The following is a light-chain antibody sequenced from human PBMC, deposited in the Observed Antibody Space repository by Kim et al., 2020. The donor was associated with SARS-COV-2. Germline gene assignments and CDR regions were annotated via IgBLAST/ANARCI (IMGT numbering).Light chain of an antibody. V-gene: IGLV3-1*01. CDR3: QAWDGSTVA. J-gene: IGLJ2*01. CDR1: KLGNKY. Sequence: VSPGQTASITCSGDKLGNKYVSWYQQRPGQSPVLVIYEDTKRPSGIPERFSGSNSGNTATLTISGTQAMDEADYYCQAWDGSTVAFGGGTQLTVL. CDR2: EDT.